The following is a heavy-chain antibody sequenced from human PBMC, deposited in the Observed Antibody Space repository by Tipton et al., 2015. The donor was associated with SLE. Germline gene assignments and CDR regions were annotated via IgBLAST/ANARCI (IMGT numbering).Heavy chain of an antibody. CDR3: ARDPELLVAGLFDC. CDR1: GFTFSTYT. CDR2: ITGNSAYI. J-gene: IGHJ4*02. D-gene: IGHD6-19*01. V-gene: IGHV3-21*01. Sequence: SLRLSCAASGFTFSTYTMTWVRQAPGMGLEWVTSITGNSAYIYYTDSVKGRFTISRDNAKNSLYLQMSSLRAEDTAVYYCARDPELLVAGLFDCWGQGTLVTVSS.